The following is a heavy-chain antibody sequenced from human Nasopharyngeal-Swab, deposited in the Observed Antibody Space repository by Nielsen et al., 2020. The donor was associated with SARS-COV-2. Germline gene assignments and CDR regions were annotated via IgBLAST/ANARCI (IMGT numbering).Heavy chain of an antibody. CDR1: GGSISSGGYY. Sequence: SETLSLTCAVSGGSISSGGYYWSWILQPPGKGLEWIGYIYYSGSTNYNPSLKSRVTISVDTSKNQFSLKLSSVTAADTAVYYCARRGGYNHFDYWGQGTLVTVSS. D-gene: IGHD5-24*01. CDR2: IYYSGST. J-gene: IGHJ4*02. V-gene: IGHV4-61*08. CDR3: ARRGGYNHFDY.